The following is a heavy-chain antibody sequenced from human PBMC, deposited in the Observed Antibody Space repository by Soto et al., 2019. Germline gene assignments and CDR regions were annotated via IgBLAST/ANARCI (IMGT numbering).Heavy chain of an antibody. J-gene: IGHJ6*02. D-gene: IGHD1-26*01. CDR3: TRLSEGAYYHYGMNV. Sequence: EEQVVESGGGLVQPGGSLKRSCAGSGFSFSDYAIHWVRQASGKGLEWVGRIKNRANNYATASAASLKGRFTVSRDDSTNTAYMQMNSLETDDTAVYYCTRLSEGAYYHYGMNVWGQGTTVTVSS. V-gene: IGHV3-73*01. CDR1: GFSFSDYA. CDR2: IKNRANNYAT.